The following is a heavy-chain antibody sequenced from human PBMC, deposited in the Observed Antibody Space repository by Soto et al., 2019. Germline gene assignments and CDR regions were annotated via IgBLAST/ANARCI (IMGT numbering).Heavy chain of an antibody. D-gene: IGHD2-8*01. CDR1: GGSFSGYY. CDR3: ARGPIVLMVYAIFQGFDP. CDR2: INHSGST. Sequence: SETLSLTCAVYGGSFSGYYWSWIRQPPGKGLEWIGEINHSGSTNYNPSLKSRVTISVDTSKNQFSLKLSSVTAADTAVYYCARGPIVLMVYAIFQGFDPWGQGTLVTVSS. V-gene: IGHV4-34*01. J-gene: IGHJ5*02.